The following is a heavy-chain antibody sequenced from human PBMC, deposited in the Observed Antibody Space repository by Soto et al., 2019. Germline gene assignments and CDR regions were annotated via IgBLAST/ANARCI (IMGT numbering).Heavy chain of an antibody. D-gene: IGHD3-16*02. CDR1: GGSFIGYY. CDR2: INPTGST. CDR3: ARANGLRLGELSWGGPNWFDP. V-gene: IGHV4-34*01. J-gene: IGHJ5*02. Sequence: QVRLQQWGAGLLKPSETLSLTCAVCGGSFIGYYWSWIRQPPGKGLEWIGEINPTGSTNYNPSLNSRSTILIDTSKTQFSLKLSSVTAADTAMYYCARANGLRLGELSWGGPNWFDPWGQGTLVTVSS.